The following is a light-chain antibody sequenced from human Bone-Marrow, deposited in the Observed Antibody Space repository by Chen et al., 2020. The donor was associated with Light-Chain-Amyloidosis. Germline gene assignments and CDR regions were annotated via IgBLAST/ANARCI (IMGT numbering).Light chain of an antibody. CDR2: EDD. CDR1: SGSIATNY. V-gene: IGLV6-57*01. J-gene: IGLJ3*02. Sequence: NFMLTQPHSESESPGKTVIISCTRSSGSIATNYVQWYQQRPGSSPTTVIYEDDQRPSGVPDRFSGSIDRSSNSASLTIAGLKAEDEADYYCQSYQGSSQGVFGGGTKLTVL. CDR3: QSYQGSSQGV.